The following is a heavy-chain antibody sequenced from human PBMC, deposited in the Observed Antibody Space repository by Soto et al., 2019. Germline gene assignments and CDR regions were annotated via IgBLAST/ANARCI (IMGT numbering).Heavy chain of an antibody. D-gene: IGHD3-10*01. Sequence: QSGGSLRLSCAASGFTFSSYAMSWVRQAPGKGLECIALIYSNGRTFYADSVTGRFSTSRDNYQNTVSLQMNSLSVDDTATYYCAKWLRGGSYYCDYWGQGALVTVSS. CDR2: LIYSNGRT. CDR1: GFTFSSYA. V-gene: IGHV3-23*05. CDR3: AKWLRGGSYYCDY. J-gene: IGHJ4*02.